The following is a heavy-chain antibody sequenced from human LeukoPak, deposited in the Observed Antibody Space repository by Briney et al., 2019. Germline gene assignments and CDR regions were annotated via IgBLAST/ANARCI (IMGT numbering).Heavy chain of an antibody. CDR1: GYTFTGYG. V-gene: IGHV1-18*01. Sequence: ASVKVSCKASGYTFTGYGISWVRQAPGQGLEWMGWISAYNGNTNYAQKLQGRVTMTTDTSTSTAYMELRSLRSDDTAVYYCARDIVVVPAAIQNNWFDPWGQGTLVTVSS. CDR2: ISAYNGNT. CDR3: ARDIVVVPAAIQNNWFDP. J-gene: IGHJ5*02. D-gene: IGHD2-2*02.